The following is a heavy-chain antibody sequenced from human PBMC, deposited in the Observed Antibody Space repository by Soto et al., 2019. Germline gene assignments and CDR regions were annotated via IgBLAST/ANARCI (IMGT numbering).Heavy chain of an antibody. CDR2: INHSGST. D-gene: IGHD2-2*01. J-gene: IGHJ5*02. V-gene: IGHV4-34*01. CDR1: GWSFSGYY. CDR3: ARSTRSMAYCSSTSCYGSRAYWFDP. Sequence: SETLSLTRAVYGWSFSGYYWSWIRQPPGKGLEWIGEINHSGSTNYNPSLKSRVTISVDTSKNQFSLKLSSVTAADTAVYYCARSTRSMAYCSSTSCYGSRAYWFDPWGQGTLVTVSS.